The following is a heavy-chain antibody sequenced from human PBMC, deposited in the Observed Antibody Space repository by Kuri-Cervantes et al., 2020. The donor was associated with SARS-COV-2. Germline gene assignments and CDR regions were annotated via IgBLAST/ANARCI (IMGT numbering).Heavy chain of an antibody. D-gene: IGHD3-3*01. J-gene: IGHJ4*02. CDR3: ARDPGAHGGDLYFDY. V-gene: IGHV3-21*04. Sequence: GGSLRLSCAASGFTFSSYSMNWVRQAPGKGLEWVSSISSSSSYIYYADSVKGRFTISRDNAKNSLYLQMHSLRDEDTAVYFCARDPGAHGGDLYFDYWGQGTLVTVSS. CDR1: GFTFSSYS. CDR2: ISSSSSYI.